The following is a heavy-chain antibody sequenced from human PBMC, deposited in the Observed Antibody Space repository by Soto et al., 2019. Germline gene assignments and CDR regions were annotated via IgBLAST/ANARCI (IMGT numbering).Heavy chain of an antibody. V-gene: IGHV3-30*18. D-gene: IGHD4-17*01. CDR3: AKIHQPFGDYVGTIPSNLDY. Sequence: QVQLVESGGGVVQPGRSLRLSCAASGFTFSSYGMHWVRQAPGKGLEWVAVISYDGSNKYYAESVKGRFTIYRDNSKNSLYLQMNSLRAEDTAVYYCAKIHQPFGDYVGTIPSNLDYWGQGTLVTVSS. CDR2: ISYDGSNK. CDR1: GFTFSSYG. J-gene: IGHJ4*02.